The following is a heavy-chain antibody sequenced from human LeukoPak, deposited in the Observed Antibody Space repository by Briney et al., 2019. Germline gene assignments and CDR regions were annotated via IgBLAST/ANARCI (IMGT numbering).Heavy chain of an antibody. CDR3: AREGSLGALYI. CDR2: TYYRPKWYY. J-gene: IGHJ3*02. D-gene: IGHD1-26*01. Sequence: SQALSLTCAISGDSVSSNSAAWNWIRQSPSSGLEWLGRTYYRPKWYYDYAESVKSRITINPDTSKNQFSLQLNSVTPEDTAVYYCAREGSLGALYIWGQGTMVTVSS. V-gene: IGHV6-1*01. CDR1: GDSVSSNSAA.